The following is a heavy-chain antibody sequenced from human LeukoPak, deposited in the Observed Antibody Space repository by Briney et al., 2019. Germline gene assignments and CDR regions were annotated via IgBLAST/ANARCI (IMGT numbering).Heavy chain of an antibody. Sequence: SETLSLTCNVSGASISDYYWSWVRQSPEKDLEWIASLLYSGSTHYNPSLRSRVDISGDTSNNQFSLILTSVTTTDTAVYYCARTGRRGYFDFWGRGTLVTVSS. CDR3: ARTGRRGYFDF. CDR1: GASISDYY. CDR2: LLYSGST. D-gene: IGHD1-14*01. V-gene: IGHV4-59*13. J-gene: IGHJ2*01.